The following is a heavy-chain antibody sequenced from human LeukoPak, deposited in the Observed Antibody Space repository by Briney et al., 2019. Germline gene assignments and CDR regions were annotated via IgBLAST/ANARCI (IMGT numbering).Heavy chain of an antibody. Sequence: GGSLRLSCAASGFTFSDYVMHWVRQAPGKGLEWVSSISSSSSYIYYADSVKGRFTISRDNAKNSLYLQMNSLRAEDTAVYYCARGGRTTWHGMDVWGQGTTVTVSS. V-gene: IGHV3-21*01. CDR1: GFTFSDYV. D-gene: IGHD4-17*01. CDR2: ISSSSSYI. CDR3: ARGGRTTWHGMDV. J-gene: IGHJ6*02.